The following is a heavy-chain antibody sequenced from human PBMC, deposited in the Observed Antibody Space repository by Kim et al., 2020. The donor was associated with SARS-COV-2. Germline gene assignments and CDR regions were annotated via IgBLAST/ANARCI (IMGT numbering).Heavy chain of an antibody. Sequence: GGSLRLSCAASGFTFSSYWMHWVRQAPGKGLVWVSRINSDRSSTSYADSVKGRFTISRDNAKNTLYLQMNRLRAEDTAVYYCARGYSGSYRIDYWGQGTLVTVSS. D-gene: IGHD1-26*01. CDR3: ARGYSGSYRIDY. CDR1: GFTFSSYW. V-gene: IGHV3-74*01. CDR2: INSDRSST. J-gene: IGHJ4*02.